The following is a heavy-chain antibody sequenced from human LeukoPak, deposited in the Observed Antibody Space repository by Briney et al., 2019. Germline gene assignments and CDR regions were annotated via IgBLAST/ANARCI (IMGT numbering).Heavy chain of an antibody. CDR2: INGPGTTI. CDR1: GFTFGDYF. CDR3: ATSRVFDF. V-gene: IGHV3-11*01. Sequence: GGSLRLSCVVSGFTFGDYFMSWIRQAPGKGLEWISYINGPGTTIHYADSVRGRFTISRDNAKSSLYLHPDSLRPEDTAVYFCATSRVFDFWGQGTLVTVSS. J-gene: IGHJ4*02.